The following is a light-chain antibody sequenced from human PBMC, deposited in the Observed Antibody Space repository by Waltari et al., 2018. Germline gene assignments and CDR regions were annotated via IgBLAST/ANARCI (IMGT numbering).Light chain of an antibody. J-gene: IGKJ1*01. CDR2: TAS. CDR3: LHDYNYPRT. V-gene: IGKV1-6*01. CDR1: QGIRND. Sequence: AILMTQSPSSLSASVGDRVTITCRASQGIRNDLGWYQQKPGKAPKLLIYTASTLQSGVPSRFSGTGSGTDFTLRISSLQPEDFATYYCLHDYNYPRTFGQGTKVEIK.